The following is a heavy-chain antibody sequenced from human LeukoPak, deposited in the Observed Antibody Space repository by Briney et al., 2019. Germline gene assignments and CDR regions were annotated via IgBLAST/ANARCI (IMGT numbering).Heavy chain of an antibody. CDR1: GGSFSGYY. CDR3: ARDLGVTGDY. CDR2: INHSGST. D-gene: IGHD3-16*01. J-gene: IGHJ4*02. V-gene: IGHV4-34*01. Sequence: SETLSLTCAVYGGSFSGYYWSWIRQPPGKGLEWIGEINHSGSTNYNPSLKSRVTISVDTSRNQFSLKLRSVTAADTAVYYCARDLGVTGDYWGQGTLVTVSS.